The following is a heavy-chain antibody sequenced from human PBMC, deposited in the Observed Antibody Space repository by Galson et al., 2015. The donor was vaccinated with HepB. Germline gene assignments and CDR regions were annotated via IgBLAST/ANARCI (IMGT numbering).Heavy chain of an antibody. V-gene: IGHV3-21*01. CDR3: ASDKGYYDFWSGYYRVDYYMDV. J-gene: IGHJ6*03. CDR2: ISSSSSYI. CDR1: GFTFSSYS. Sequence: SLRLSCAASGFTFSSYSMNWVRQAPGKGLEWVSSISSSSSYIYYADSVKGRFTISRDNAKNSLYLQMNSLRAEDTAVYYCASDKGYYDFWSGYYRVDYYMDVWGKGTTVTVSS. D-gene: IGHD3-3*01.